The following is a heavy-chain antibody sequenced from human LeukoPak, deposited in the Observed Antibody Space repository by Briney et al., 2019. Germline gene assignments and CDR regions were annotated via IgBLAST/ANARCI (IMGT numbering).Heavy chain of an antibody. CDR1: GFIFTDYW. CDR2: IKYDGIDK. CDR3: AKDRGK. J-gene: IGHJ4*02. Sequence: GGSLRLSCAASGFIFTDYWMNWVRQAPGKRLEWVALIKYDGIDKKYLDSLKGRFTISRDNAKNSLYLEMNSVRAEDTAVYYCAKDRGKWGQGTLVTVS. V-gene: IGHV3-7*01.